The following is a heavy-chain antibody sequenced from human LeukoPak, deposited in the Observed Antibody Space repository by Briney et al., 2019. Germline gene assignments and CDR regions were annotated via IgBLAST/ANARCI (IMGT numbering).Heavy chain of an antibody. J-gene: IGHJ4*02. CDR3: ARDLSIGAAET. Sequence: GGSLRLSCAASGFTFSSYAMHWVRQAPGKGLEWVAVISYDGSNKYYADSVKGRFTISRDNSKNTLYLQMNSLRAEDTAVYYCARDLSIGAAETGGQGTLVTVSS. CDR1: GFTFSSYA. D-gene: IGHD6-13*01. CDR2: ISYDGSNK. V-gene: IGHV3-30-3*01.